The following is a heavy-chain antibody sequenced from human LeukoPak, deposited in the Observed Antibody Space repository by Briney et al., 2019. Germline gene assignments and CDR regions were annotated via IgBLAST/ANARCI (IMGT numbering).Heavy chain of an antibody. Sequence: GASVKVSCKASGYTFTGYYMHWVRQAPGQGLEWMGWINPNSGGTNYAQKFQGRVTMTRDTSISTAYMELSRLRSDDTAVYYCARDGIAAAGRYYYYMDVWGKGTTVTVSS. CDR2: INPNSGGT. CDR1: GYTFTGYY. CDR3: ARDGIAAAGRYYYYMDV. D-gene: IGHD6-13*01. J-gene: IGHJ6*03. V-gene: IGHV1-2*02.